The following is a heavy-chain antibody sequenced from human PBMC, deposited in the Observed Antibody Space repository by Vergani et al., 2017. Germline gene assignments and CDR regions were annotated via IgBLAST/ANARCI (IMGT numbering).Heavy chain of an antibody. D-gene: IGHD3-3*01. V-gene: IGHV4-59*08. J-gene: IGHJ4*02. CDR1: GGSISSYY. Sequence: QVQLQESGQGLVKPSETLSLTCTVSGGSISSYYWSWIRQPPGKGLEWIGYIYYSGSTNYNPSLKSRVTISVDTSKNQFSLKLSSVTAADTAVYYCAGTYYDFWSGSPTHFRPFDYWGQGTLVTVSS. CDR2: IYYSGST. CDR3: AGTYYDFWSGSPTHFRPFDY.